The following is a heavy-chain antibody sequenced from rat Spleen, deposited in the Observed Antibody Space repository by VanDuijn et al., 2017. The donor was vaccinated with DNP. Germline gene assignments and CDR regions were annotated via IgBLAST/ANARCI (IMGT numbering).Heavy chain of an antibody. J-gene: IGHJ3*01. V-gene: IGHV5-7*01. CDR2: ISYDGSST. CDR3: ASEVITIAAISPFAY. CDR1: GFTFSDYY. Sequence: EVQLVESGGGLVQPGRSLKLSCAASGFTFSDYYMAWVRQAPTKGLEWVATISYDGSSTYYRESVKGRFTISRDNAKSTLYLQMDSLRSEDTATYYCASEVITIAAISPFAYWGQGTLVTVSS. D-gene: IGHD1-2*01.